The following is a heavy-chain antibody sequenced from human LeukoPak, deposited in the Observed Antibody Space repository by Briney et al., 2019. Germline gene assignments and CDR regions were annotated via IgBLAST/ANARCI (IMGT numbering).Heavy chain of an antibody. CDR1: GFTFSDYS. Sequence: GGSLRVSCVASGFTFSDYSMNWVRQAPGKGLEWVSAISGNSDGADYADSVRGRFTISRDNSQNMVYQQMNSLRAEDTAVYYCATYGDPSSGWWDYWGQGTLVTVSS. J-gene: IGHJ4*02. CDR2: ISGNSDGA. D-gene: IGHD6-19*01. CDR3: ATYGDPSSGWWDY. V-gene: IGHV3-23*01.